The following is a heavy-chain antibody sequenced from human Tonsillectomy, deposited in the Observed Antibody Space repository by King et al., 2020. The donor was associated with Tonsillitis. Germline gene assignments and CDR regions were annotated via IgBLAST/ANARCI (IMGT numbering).Heavy chain of an antibody. CDR2: ISSSRGST. D-gene: IGHD1-26*01. CDR1: GFTFSSYA. J-gene: IGHJ4*02. CDR3: AKGLQWELPFDY. Sequence: VQLVESGGGLVQPGGSLRLSCAASGFTFSSYAMSWVRQAPGKGLEWVSAISSSRGSTYYADSVKGRFTISRDNSKNTLYLQMNSLRAGDTALYYCAKGLQWELPFDYWGQGTLVTVSS. V-gene: IGHV3-23*04.